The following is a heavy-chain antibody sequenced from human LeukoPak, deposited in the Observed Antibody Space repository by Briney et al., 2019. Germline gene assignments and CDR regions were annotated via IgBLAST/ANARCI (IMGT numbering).Heavy chain of an antibody. CDR3: ARMSSYCDY. V-gene: IGHV3-7*01. J-gene: IGHJ4*02. CDR1: GFTFGSHH. D-gene: IGHD2-2*01. Sequence: GGSLRLSCVASGFTFGSHHMNWVRQTPGKGLESVATMKPDGSEKYYVDSVKGRFTISRDNAKSSLYLQMNSLRAEDTGVYFCARMSSYCDYWGQGTLVTVSS. CDR2: MKPDGSEK.